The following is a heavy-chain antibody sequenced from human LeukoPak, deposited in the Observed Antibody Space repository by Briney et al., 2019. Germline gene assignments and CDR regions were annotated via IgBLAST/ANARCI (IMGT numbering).Heavy chain of an antibody. D-gene: IGHD3-10*01. CDR3: ARVGNYGSGSYYWVDS. V-gene: IGHV3-9*01. CDR2: ISWSSDNI. Sequence: GRSLRLSCAASGFTFDDYAMHWVRQAPGKGLEWVSGISWSSDNIDYADSVKGRFTISRDNAKNSLYLQMNSLRVEDTALYYCARVGNYGSGSYYWVDSWGQGTLVTVSS. CDR1: GFTFDDYA. J-gene: IGHJ4*02.